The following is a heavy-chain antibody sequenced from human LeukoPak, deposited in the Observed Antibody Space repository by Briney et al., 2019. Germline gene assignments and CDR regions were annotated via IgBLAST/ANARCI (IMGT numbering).Heavy chain of an antibody. V-gene: IGHV4-4*02. CDR3: ARGDLGYCSGGSCYGDWFDP. CDR2: IYHSGST. D-gene: IGHD2-15*01. J-gene: IGHJ5*02. Sequence: SGTLSLTCAVSGGSISSSNWWSWVRQPPGKGLEWIGEIYHSGSTNYNPSLKSRVTISVDTSKNQFSLKLSSVTAADTAVYYCARGDLGYCSGGSCYGDWFDPWGQGTLVTVSS. CDR1: GGSISSSNW.